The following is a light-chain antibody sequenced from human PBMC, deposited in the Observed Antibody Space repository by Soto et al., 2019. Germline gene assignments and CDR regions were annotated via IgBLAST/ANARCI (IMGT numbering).Light chain of an antibody. CDR3: QQYHIYSGT. CDR2: KAS. J-gene: IGKJ1*01. Sequence: DIQMTQSPSTLSASVGDRVTITCRASQTIDSWLAWYQQRPGKPPNLLIYKASTLASGVPSRFSGSGSGTEFTLTINSLQPDDFATYYCQQYHIYSGTFGQGTKVYIK. CDR1: QTIDSW. V-gene: IGKV1-5*03.